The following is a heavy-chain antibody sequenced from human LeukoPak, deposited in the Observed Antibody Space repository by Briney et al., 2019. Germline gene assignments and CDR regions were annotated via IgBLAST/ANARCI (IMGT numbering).Heavy chain of an antibody. V-gene: IGHV4-30-2*01. CDR3: ARGPRTSPRNWFDP. J-gene: IGHJ5*02. CDR1: GGSISSGSDS. Sequence: SQTLSLTCAVSGGSISSGSDSWSWIRQPPGKGLEWIGYIYHSGNTYYNPSLKSRVTISVDTSKNQFSLKLSSVTAADTAVYYCARGPRTSPRNWFDPWGQGTLVTVSS. CDR2: IYHSGNT. D-gene: IGHD2-2*01.